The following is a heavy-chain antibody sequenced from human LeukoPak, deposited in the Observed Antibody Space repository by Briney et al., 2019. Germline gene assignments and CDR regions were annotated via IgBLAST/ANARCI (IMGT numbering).Heavy chain of an antibody. D-gene: IGHD4-11*01. V-gene: IGHV3-30*04. J-gene: IGHJ3*02. CDR2: IPDEGNK. Sequence: GGSLRLSCAASGFAFSSYTMHWVRQAPGKGLEWVAAIPDEGNKYYSEFVKGRFTISRANPKNTLYRRLNSLRADNTPLYSCGSLASYSSWVRDASDIWGQGTMVTVSS. CDR1: GFAFSSYT. CDR3: GSLASYSSWVRDASDI.